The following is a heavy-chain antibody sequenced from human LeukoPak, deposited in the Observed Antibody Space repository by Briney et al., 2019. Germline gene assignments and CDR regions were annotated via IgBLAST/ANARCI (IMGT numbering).Heavy chain of an antibody. Sequence: SVKVSCKASGYTFTSYGISWVRQAPGQGLEWMGGIIPIFGTANYAQKFQGRVTITADESTSTAYMELSSLRSEDTAVYYCARDLVVVAELNHALDYWGQGTLVTVSS. CDR1: GYTFTSYG. CDR2: IIPIFGTA. D-gene: IGHD2-15*01. V-gene: IGHV1-69*13. CDR3: ARDLVVVAELNHALDY. J-gene: IGHJ4*02.